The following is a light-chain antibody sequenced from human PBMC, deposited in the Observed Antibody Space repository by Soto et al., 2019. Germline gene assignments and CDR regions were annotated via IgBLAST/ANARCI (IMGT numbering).Light chain of an antibody. CDR3: CSYAGGSTLYV. CDR2: EVS. Sequence: QSALTQPASVSGSAGQSITISCTGASSDVGAYNLVSWYQQHPGKAPKLMISEVSQRPSGVSNRFSGSKSGNAASLTISGLQAEDEADYYCCSYAGGSTLYVFGTGTKVTVL. J-gene: IGLJ1*01. V-gene: IGLV2-23*02. CDR1: SSDVGAYNL.